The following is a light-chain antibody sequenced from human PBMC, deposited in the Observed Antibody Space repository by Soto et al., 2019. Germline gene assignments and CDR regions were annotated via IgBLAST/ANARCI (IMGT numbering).Light chain of an antibody. CDR1: QSISSW. V-gene: IGKV1-5*01. J-gene: IGKJ1*01. CDR2: DAS. CDR3: QQYNSYS. Sequence: DIPMTQSPSTLSASVGDRVTITCRASQSISSWLAWYQQKPGKAPKLLIYDASSLESGVPSRFSGSGSGTEFTLPISSLQPDDFATYYCQQYNSYSFGQGTKVEIK.